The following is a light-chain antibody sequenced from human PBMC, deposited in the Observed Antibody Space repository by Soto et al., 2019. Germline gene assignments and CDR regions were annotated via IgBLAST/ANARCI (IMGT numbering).Light chain of an antibody. Sequence: DIQMTQSPSTLSASVGDRVTITCRASQSISSWLAWYQQKPGKAPKLLIYDASSLGSGVPSRLSGSGSATEFTLTISSLQPDDFATYYCQQYNNYWTFGQGTRVEIK. CDR1: QSISSW. CDR2: DAS. J-gene: IGKJ1*01. CDR3: QQYNNYWT. V-gene: IGKV1-5*01.